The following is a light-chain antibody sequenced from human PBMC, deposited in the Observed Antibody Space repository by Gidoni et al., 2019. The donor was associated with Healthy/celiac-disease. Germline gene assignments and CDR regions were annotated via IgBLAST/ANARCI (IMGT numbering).Light chain of an antibody. CDR1: QDISNY. CDR2: DAS. CDR3: QQYDNLPLT. V-gene: IGKV1-33*01. Sequence: DIHMTHSPSSLSASVGDRVTITCQASQDISNYLNWYQQKPGKAPKLLIYDASNWETGVPSRFSGSGSGTDFTFTISSLQPEDIATYYCQQYDNLPLTFGGXTKVEIK. J-gene: IGKJ4*01.